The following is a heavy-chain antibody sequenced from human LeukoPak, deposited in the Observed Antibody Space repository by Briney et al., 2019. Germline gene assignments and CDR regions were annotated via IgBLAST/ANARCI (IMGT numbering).Heavy chain of an antibody. CDR2: ISWNSGSI. V-gene: IGHV3-9*01. D-gene: IGHD3-16*02. CDR1: GFTFSSYE. CDR3: ASGGWGSYRSNWFDP. Sequence: GGSLRLSRAASGFTFSSYEMNWVRQAPGKGLEWVSGISWNSGSIGYADSVKGRFTISRDNAKNSLYLQMNSLRAEDTALYYCASGGWGSYRSNWFDPWGQGTLVTVSS. J-gene: IGHJ5*02.